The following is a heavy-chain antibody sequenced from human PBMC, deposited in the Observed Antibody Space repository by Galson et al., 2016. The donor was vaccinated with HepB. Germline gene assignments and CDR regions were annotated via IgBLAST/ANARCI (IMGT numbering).Heavy chain of an antibody. J-gene: IGHJ6*02. Sequence: SETLSLTCSVSGGSTTSGNYHWGWIRQPPGKGLEWIGSIYFSGGTYYNLSLKSRVTISIDMSKNQFSLKMKSVTAADTAVYYCARGTTMDGMDVWGQGTTVTVSS. CDR1: GGSTTSGNYH. D-gene: IGHD3-10*01. CDR2: IYFSGGT. CDR3: ARGTTMDGMDV. V-gene: IGHV4-39*01.